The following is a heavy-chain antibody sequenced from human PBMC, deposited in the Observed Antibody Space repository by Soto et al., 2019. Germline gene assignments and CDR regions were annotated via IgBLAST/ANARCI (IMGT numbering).Heavy chain of an antibody. J-gene: IGHJ3*02. Sequence: GGSLRLSCAASGFTFSDYYMSWIRQAPGKGLEWVSYISSSGSTIYYADSVKGRFTISRDNAKNSLYLQMNSLRAEDTAVYYCARDVLPGDERLGDAFDIWGQGTMVTVSS. CDR2: ISSSGSTI. CDR1: GFTFSDYY. V-gene: IGHV3-11*01. CDR3: ARDVLPGDERLGDAFDI. D-gene: IGHD4-17*01.